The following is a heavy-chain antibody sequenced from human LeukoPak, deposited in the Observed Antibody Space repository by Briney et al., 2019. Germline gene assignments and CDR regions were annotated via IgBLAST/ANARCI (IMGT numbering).Heavy chain of an antibody. V-gene: IGHV3-21*01. Sequence: PGGSLRLSCAASGFTFSSYSVNWVRQAPGKGLEWVSSISSSSSYIYYADSVKGRFTISRDNAKNSPYLQMNSLRAEDTAVYYCARERARRGEVSVDYWGQGTLVTVSS. CDR3: ARERARRGEVSVDY. CDR2: ISSSSSYI. D-gene: IGHD3-10*01. J-gene: IGHJ4*02. CDR1: GFTFSSYS.